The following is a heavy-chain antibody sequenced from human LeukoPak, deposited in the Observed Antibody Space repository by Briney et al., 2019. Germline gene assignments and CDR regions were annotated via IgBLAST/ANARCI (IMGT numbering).Heavy chain of an antibody. CDR3: TRDYLTAAGSDAFDI. CDR1: GYTFTSTG. J-gene: IGHJ3*02. D-gene: IGHD6-13*01. V-gene: IGHV1-18*01. Sequence: GASVKVSCKASGYTFTSTGINWVRQAPGQGLEWMAWISPYNGNTKYARKFQGRVTVTTDTSTTTAYIDLRSLRSDDTAVYYCTRDYLTAAGSDAFDIWGQGTMVTVSS. CDR2: ISPYNGNT.